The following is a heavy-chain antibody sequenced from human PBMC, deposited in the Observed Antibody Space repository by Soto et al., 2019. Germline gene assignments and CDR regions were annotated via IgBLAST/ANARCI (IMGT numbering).Heavy chain of an antibody. D-gene: IGHD4-17*01. CDR3: ARDGRGDYGGNFVDY. V-gene: IGHV1-69*13. J-gene: IGHJ4*02. CDR2: IIPIFGTA. CDR1: GGTFSSYA. Sequence: ASVKVSCKASGGTFSSYAISWVRQAPGQGLEWMGGIIPIFGTANYAQKFQGRVTITADESTSTAYMELSSLRSEDTAVYYCARDGRGDYGGNFVDYWGQGTLVTVSS.